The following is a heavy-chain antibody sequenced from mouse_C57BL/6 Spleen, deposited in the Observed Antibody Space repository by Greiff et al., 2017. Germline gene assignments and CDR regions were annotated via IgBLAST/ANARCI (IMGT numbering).Heavy chain of an antibody. CDR2: INPSNGGT. Sequence: QVQLQQPGTELVKPGASVMLSCKASGYTFTSYWMHWVKQSPGQGLEWIGNINPSNGGTISNEKFQSKATLTVDKSSSTAYMQLSSLISEDSAVYYCARDYYGSSPYWYFDGWGTGTTVTGSS. V-gene: IGHV1-53*01. J-gene: IGHJ1*03. CDR3: ARDYYGSSPYWYFDG. D-gene: IGHD1-1*01. CDR1: GYTFTSYW.